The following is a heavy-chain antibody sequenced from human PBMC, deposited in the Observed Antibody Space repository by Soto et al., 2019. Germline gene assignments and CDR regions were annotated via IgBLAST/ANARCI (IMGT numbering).Heavy chain of an antibody. CDR3: AKGGRYFCSTTSCPLGYYYGMDV. CDR2: ISSSSVYK. CDR1: GFTFSDHY. Sequence: GGSLRLACAASGFTFSDHYMSWIRQAPGKGLEWVSYISSSSVYKDYADSVKGRFTISRDNSKNTLYLQMNSLRAEDTAVFYCAKGGRYFCSTTSCPLGYYYGMDVWRQGTTVTVSS. V-gene: IGHV3-11*05. J-gene: IGHJ6*01. D-gene: IGHD2-2*01.